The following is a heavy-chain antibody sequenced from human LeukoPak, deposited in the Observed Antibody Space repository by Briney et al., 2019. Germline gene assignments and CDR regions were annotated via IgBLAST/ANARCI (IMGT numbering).Heavy chain of an antibody. CDR2: INPSGGAT. J-gene: IGHJ3*02. CDR1: GYTFTRYY. D-gene: IGHD7-27*01. CDR3: ARDWNWGSSDAFDI. Sequence: ASVKVSCKASGYTFTRYYLHWVRQAPGQGLEWVGIINPSGGATNYAQKFQGRVTRTRDTSTSTVYMELSSLRSEDTAVYYCARDWNWGSSDAFDIWGQGTMVTVSS. V-gene: IGHV1-46*01.